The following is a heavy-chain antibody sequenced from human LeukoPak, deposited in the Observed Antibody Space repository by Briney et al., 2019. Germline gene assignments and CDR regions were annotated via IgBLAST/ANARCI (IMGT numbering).Heavy chain of an antibody. CDR1: GYTFTGYY. Sequence: ASVKVSCKASGYTFTGYYIHWVRQAPGQGLECVGWINPNSGGTDYAQKFQGRVTMTRDTSISTAYMELSRLRSDDTAVYYCERGGSGSYFSWLDPWGQGTLVTVSS. J-gene: IGHJ5*02. V-gene: IGHV1-2*02. CDR2: INPNSGGT. CDR3: ERGGSGSYFSWLDP. D-gene: IGHD3-10*01.